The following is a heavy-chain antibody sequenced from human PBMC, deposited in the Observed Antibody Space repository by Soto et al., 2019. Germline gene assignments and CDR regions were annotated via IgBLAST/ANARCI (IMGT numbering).Heavy chain of an antibody. Sequence: PGGSLRLSCEVSGFTFRSYEMHWVRQAPGKGLEWLSYISSSSDFIYYSESVKGRFTISRDNANNSLYLQMNSLRAADTAIYYCARGANGIDRLDHWGQGAPVTASS. D-gene: IGHD5-12*01. CDR1: GFTFRSYE. CDR3: ARGANGIDRLDH. V-gene: IGHV3-48*03. CDR2: ISSSSDFI. J-gene: IGHJ5*02.